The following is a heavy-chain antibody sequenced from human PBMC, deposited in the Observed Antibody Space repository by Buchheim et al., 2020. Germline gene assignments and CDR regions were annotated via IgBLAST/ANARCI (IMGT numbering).Heavy chain of an antibody. V-gene: IGHV4-61*02. J-gene: IGHJ4*02. CDR2: IYTSGST. CDR1: GGSISSGSYY. CDR3: ARGGGVVVVPAAMETTVTTYFDY. D-gene: IGHD2-2*01. Sequence: QVQLQESGPGLVKPSQTLSLTCTVSGGSISSGSYYWSWIRQPAGKGLEWIGRIYTSGSTNYNPSLKSRVTISVDTSKNQFSLKLSSVTAADTAVYYCARGGGVVVVPAAMETTVTTYFDYWGQGTL.